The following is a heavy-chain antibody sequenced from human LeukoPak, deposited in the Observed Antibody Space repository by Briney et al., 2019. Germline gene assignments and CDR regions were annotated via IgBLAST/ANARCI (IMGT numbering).Heavy chain of an antibody. D-gene: IGHD6-19*01. J-gene: IGHJ5*02. Sequence: PSETLSLTCAVYGGSFSGYYWSWIRQPPGKGLEWIGEINHSRSTNYNPSLKSRVTISVDTSKNQFSLKLSSVTAADTAVYYCARGASRYSSGWLRFDPWGQGTLVTVSS. CDR2: INHSRST. V-gene: IGHV4-34*01. CDR3: ARGASRYSSGWLRFDP. CDR1: GGSFSGYY.